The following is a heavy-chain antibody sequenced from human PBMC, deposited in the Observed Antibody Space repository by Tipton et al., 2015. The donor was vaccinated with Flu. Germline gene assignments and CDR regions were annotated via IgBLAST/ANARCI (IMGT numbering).Heavy chain of an antibody. D-gene: IGHD5-12*01. CDR2: LYSDGRT. Sequence: SLRLSCAASGLTVSNNYMSWVRQAPGKGLEWVSVLYSDGRTYYADSVKGRFTISRDNSRNTLHFQMTSLRPEDTALYYCVRGVASAFDIWGQGTNVSVSS. CDR3: VRGVASAFDI. CDR1: GLTVSNNY. V-gene: IGHV3-66*02. J-gene: IGHJ3*02.